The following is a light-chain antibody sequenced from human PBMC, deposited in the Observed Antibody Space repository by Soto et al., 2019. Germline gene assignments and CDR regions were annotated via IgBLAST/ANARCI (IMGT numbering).Light chain of an antibody. Sequence: QSALTQPPSASGTPGQRGSISCSGSSSNIGSNYVSWYQQLPGTAPKLLIYRNNQRPSGVPDRFSGSKSGTSASLAISGLRSEDEADYYCAAWDDSLSGQVFGTGTKVTV. CDR2: RNN. V-gene: IGLV1-47*01. J-gene: IGLJ1*01. CDR1: SSNIGSNY. CDR3: AAWDDSLSGQV.